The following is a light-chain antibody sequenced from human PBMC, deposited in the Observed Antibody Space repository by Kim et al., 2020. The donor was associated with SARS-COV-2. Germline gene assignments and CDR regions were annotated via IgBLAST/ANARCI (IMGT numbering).Light chain of an antibody. CDR3: QQYYSTPPWT. CDR2: WAS. V-gene: IGKV4-1*01. CDR1: QSVLYSSNNKNY. J-gene: IGKJ1*01. Sequence: DIVMTQSPDSLAVSLGERTTIICKSSQSVLYSSNNKNYLAWYQQKPGQPPKLLIYWASTRESGVPDRFSGSGSGTDFTLTISSLQAEDVAVYYCQQYYSTPPWTFGQGTKVDIK.